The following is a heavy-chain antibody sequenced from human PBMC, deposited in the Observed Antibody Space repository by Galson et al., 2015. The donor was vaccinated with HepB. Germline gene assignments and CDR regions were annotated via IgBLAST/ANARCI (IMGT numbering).Heavy chain of an antibody. CDR2: ISGSGGST. J-gene: IGHJ3*02. Sequence: SLRLSCAASGFTFSSYAMSWVRQAPGKGLEWVSAISGSGGSTYYADSVKGRFTISRDNSKNTLYLQMNSLRAEDTAVYYCAKGATMIVVVADAFDIWGQGTMVTVSS. V-gene: IGHV3-23*01. CDR3: AKGATMIVVVADAFDI. CDR1: GFTFSSYA. D-gene: IGHD3-22*01.